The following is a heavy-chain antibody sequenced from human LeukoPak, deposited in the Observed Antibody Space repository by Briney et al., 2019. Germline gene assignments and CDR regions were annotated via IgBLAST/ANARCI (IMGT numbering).Heavy chain of an antibody. CDR1: GFTFSSYA. V-gene: IGHV3-30*07. D-gene: IGHD5-18*01. J-gene: IGHJ5*02. Sequence: PGRSLRLSCAASGFTFSSYAMHWVRQAPGKGLEWVAVISYDGSNKYYADSVKGRFSISRDNSKDTLYLQMNSLGAEDTAVYYCAKGASHDTVGWFDPWGQGTLVSVSS. CDR2: ISYDGSNK. CDR3: AKGASHDTVGWFDP.